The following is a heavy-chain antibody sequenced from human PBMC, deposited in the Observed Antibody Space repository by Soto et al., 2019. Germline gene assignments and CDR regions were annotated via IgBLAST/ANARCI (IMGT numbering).Heavy chain of an antibody. V-gene: IGHV3-7*03. D-gene: IGHD6-13*01. J-gene: IGHJ4*02. CDR3: ARDRDSGYSSSCFDY. CDR1: GFTFSSHW. Sequence: GGSLRLSCAASGFTFSSHWMSWVRQAPGKGLEWVANIKQDGSEKYYVDSVKGRFTISRDNAKNSLYLQMNSLRAEDTAVYYCARDRDSGYSSSCFDYWGQGTLVTVSS. CDR2: IKQDGSEK.